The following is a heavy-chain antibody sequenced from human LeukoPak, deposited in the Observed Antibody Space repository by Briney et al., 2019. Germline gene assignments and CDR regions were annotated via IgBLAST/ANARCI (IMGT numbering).Heavy chain of an antibody. D-gene: IGHD2-2*01. V-gene: IGHV5-51*01. CDR2: IYPGDSDT. Sequence: GESLKISCKGSGYSFTSYWIGWVRQMPGKGLEWMGIIYPGDSDTRYSPSFQGQVTISADKSISTAYLQWSSLKASDTAMYYCARHSFYCSSTSCSSPFDRWGQGTLVTVSS. CDR1: GYSFTSYW. J-gene: IGHJ4*02. CDR3: ARHSFYCSSTSCSSPFDR.